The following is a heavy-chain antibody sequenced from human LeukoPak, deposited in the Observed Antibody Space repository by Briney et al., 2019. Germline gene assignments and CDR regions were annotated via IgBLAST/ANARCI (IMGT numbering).Heavy chain of an antibody. CDR1: GFTFSSYA. CDR3: AKVPRRTTVTSIDY. V-gene: IGHV3-23*01. J-gene: IGHJ4*02. Sequence: PGGSLRLSCAASGFTFSSYAMSWVRQAPGKGLEWVSAISGSGGSTYYADSVKGRFTISRDNSKNTLYLQMNSLRAEDTAVYYCAKVPRRTTVTSIDYGGQGTLVTVSS. D-gene: IGHD4-17*01. CDR2: ISGSGGST.